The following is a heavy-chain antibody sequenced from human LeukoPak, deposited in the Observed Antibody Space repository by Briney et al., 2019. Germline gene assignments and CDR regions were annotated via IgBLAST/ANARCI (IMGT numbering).Heavy chain of an antibody. V-gene: IGHV1-69*13. J-gene: IGHJ4*02. D-gene: IGHD1-26*01. CDR1: GGAFSSYA. Sequence: SVKVSCKASGGAFSSYAISWVRQAPGQGLEWMGGIIPIFGTANYAQKFQGRVTITADEPTSTAYMELSSLRSEDTAVYYCVAPGEVGAQPIFDYWGQGTLVTVSS. CDR3: VAPGEVGAQPIFDY. CDR2: IIPIFGTA.